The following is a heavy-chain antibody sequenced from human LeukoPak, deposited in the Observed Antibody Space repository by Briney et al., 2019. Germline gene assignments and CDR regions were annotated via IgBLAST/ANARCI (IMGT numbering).Heavy chain of an antibody. V-gene: IGHV3-30*02. J-gene: IGHJ4*02. CDR1: GFTFSSYG. CDR3: ARDRQSEAGSYPRHSDY. Sequence: GGSLRLSCAASGFTFSSYGMHWVRQAPGKGLEWVAFIRYDGSNKYYADSVKGRFTISRDNAKNSLYLQMNSLRAEDTAVYYCARDRQSEAGSYPRHSDYWGQGTLVTVSS. CDR2: IRYDGSNK. D-gene: IGHD3-10*01.